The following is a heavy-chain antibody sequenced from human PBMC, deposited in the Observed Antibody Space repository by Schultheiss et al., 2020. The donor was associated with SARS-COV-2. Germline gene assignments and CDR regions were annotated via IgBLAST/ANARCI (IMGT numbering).Heavy chain of an antibody. D-gene: IGHD2-2*01. CDR3: ARDGSPIPAAMSESLDDTAMVPFDYYYGMDV. J-gene: IGHJ6*02. CDR1: GFTFSGSA. CDR2: IRSKANSYAT. V-gene: IGHV3-73*01. Sequence: GGSLRLSCAASGFTFSGSAMHWVRQASGKGLEWVGRIRSKANSYATAYAASVKGRFTISRDNSKNTLYLQMNSLRAEDTAVYYCARDGSPIPAAMSESLDDTAMVPFDYYYGMDVWGQGTTVTVSS.